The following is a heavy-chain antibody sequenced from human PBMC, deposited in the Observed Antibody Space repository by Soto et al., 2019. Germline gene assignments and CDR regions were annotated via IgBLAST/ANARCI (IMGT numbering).Heavy chain of an antibody. CDR2: ISYDGSNK. J-gene: IGHJ4*02. CDR3: ARDLQPDSSGSYYFDY. V-gene: IGHV3-30-3*01. Sequence: GGSLRLSCAASGFTFSSYAMHWVRQAPGKGLEWVAVISYDGSNKYYADSVKGRFTISRDNSKNTLYLQMNSLRAEDTAVYYCARDLQPDSSGSYYFDYWGQGTLVTVSS. CDR1: GFTFSSYA. D-gene: IGHD3-22*01.